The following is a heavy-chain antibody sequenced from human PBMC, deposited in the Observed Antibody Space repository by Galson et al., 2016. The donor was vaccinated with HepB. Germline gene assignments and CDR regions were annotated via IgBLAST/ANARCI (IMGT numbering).Heavy chain of an antibody. V-gene: IGHV3-30*18. CDR1: GFTFSGSG. J-gene: IGHJ6*03. D-gene: IGHD3-10*01. CDR2: ISFDGRDK. Sequence: SLRLSCAASGFTFSGSGMHWVRQAPGKGLEWVALISFDGRDKYYADSVKGRFTISRDNSKNTLFLQMSSLSAEDTAVYYCAKDTSDGFDGQRYYYYYMDVWGKGTTVTVSS. CDR3: AKDTSDGFDGQRYYYYYMDV.